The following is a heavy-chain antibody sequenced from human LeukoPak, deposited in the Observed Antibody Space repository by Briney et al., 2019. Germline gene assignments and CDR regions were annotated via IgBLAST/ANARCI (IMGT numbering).Heavy chain of an antibody. CDR1: GFTSSSYA. Sequence: PGGSLRLSCAASGFTSSSYAMSWVRQAPGKGLEWVSAISGSGGSTYYADSVKGRFTISRDNSKNTLYLQMNSLRTEDTAVYYCARDGIAAGGIYVFDYWGQGTLVTVSS. CDR2: ISGSGGST. V-gene: IGHV3-23*01. D-gene: IGHD6-13*01. CDR3: ARDGIAAGGIYVFDY. J-gene: IGHJ4*02.